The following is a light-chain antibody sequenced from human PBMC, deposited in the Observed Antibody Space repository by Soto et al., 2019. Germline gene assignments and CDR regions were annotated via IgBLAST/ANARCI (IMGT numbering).Light chain of an antibody. J-gene: IGLJ2*01. CDR3: SSYTSSTTLSI. CDR2: DVT. V-gene: IGLV2-14*01. Sequence: QSALTQPASASGSPGQSITISCTGTSSDIGGYNYVSWYQQHPGNAPKLIIYDVTNRPSGVSNRFSGSKSGDTASLTISGLLAEDEADYYCSSYTSSTTLSIFGGGTKLTVL. CDR1: SSDIGGYNY.